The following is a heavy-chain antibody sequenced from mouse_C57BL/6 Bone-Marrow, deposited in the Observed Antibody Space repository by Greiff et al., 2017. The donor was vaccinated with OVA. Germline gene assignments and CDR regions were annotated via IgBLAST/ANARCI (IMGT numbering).Heavy chain of an antibody. CDR3: ARLGPIYDGYYYYYAMDY. D-gene: IGHD2-3*01. J-gene: IGHJ4*01. CDR1: GYSITSDY. CDR2: ISYSGST. Sequence: VQLQQSGPGLAKPSQTLSLTCSVTGYSITSDYWNWIRKFPGNKLEYMGYISYSGSTYYNPSLKSRISITRDTSKNQYYLQLNSVTTEDTATYYCARLGPIYDGYYYYYAMDYWGQGTSVTVSS. V-gene: IGHV3-8*01.